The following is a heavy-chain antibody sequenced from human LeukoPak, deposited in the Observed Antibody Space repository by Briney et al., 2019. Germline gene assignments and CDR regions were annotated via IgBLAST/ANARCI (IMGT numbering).Heavy chain of an antibody. V-gene: IGHV3-74*01. J-gene: IGHJ5*02. CDR1: GFTFSSRW. CDR2: TNGDASVV. D-gene: IGHD5-18*01. Sequence: PGGSLRLSCAASGFTFSSRWIHWVRQVPGKGLVWVSLTNGDASVVTYAASVKGRFTVSRDNVKDTLYLQMNNLSPEDTAIYYCATSMFTDTKFDPWGQGTLVTVSS. CDR3: ATSMFTDTKFDP.